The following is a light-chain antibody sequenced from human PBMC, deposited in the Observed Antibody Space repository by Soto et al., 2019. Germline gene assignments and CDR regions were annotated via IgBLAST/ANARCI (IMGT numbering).Light chain of an antibody. Sequence: DKLMSQSPASLSESPGKRVTLSCRASQNIHNHMSWFLQKPGQTPRLLTYDAIIRAPDDPARFSGSWSGTELTLTINSLQSEDFAVYYCQQYDAWPRTFGGGTKVDIK. CDR1: QNIHNH. V-gene: IGKV3-15*01. CDR2: DAI. J-gene: IGKJ4*01. CDR3: QQYDAWPRT.